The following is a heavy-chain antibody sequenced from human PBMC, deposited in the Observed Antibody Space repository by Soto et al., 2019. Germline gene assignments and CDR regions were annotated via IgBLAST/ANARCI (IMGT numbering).Heavy chain of an antibody. CDR3: ARGAYIAAAGSPLDY. J-gene: IGHJ4*02. Sequence: QVQLVQSGAEVKKPGASVKVSCRASGDTYSSYAISWVRQAPGQGLEWMGGIIPIFGTANYAQKFQGRVTITADESTSTAYMELSSLRSEDTAVYYCARGAYIAAAGSPLDYWGQGTLVAVSS. CDR2: IIPIFGTA. CDR1: GDTYSSYA. D-gene: IGHD6-13*01. V-gene: IGHV1-69*01.